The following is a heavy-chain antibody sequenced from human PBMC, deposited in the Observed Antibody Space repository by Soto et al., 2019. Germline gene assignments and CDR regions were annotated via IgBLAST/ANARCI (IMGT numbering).Heavy chain of an antibody. CDR1: GYTFTSYY. CDR3: ARVRPSGFGMDV. J-gene: IGHJ6*02. Sequence: ASVKVSCKASGYTFTSYYMHWVRQAPGQGLEWMGIINPSGGSTSYAQKFQGRVAMTRDTSTSTVYMELSSLRSEDTAVYYCARVRPSGFGMDVWGQGTTVTVSS. CDR2: INPSGGST. V-gene: IGHV1-46*01. D-gene: IGHD6-25*01.